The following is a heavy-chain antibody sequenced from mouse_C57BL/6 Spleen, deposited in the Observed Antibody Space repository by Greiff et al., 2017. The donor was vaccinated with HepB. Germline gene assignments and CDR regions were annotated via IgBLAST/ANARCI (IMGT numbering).Heavy chain of an antibody. CDR1: GFSLTSYG. D-gene: IGHD3-2*02. CDR2: IWSDGST. CDR3: ARHDSSGGGFAY. Sequence: VQVVESGPGLVAPSQSLSITCTVSGFSLTSYGVHWVRQPPGKGLEWLVVIWSDGSTTYNTALKSRLSISKDNSKSQVFLKMNSLQTDETAMYYCARHDSSGGGFAYWGQGTLVTVSA. V-gene: IGHV2-6-1*01. J-gene: IGHJ3*01.